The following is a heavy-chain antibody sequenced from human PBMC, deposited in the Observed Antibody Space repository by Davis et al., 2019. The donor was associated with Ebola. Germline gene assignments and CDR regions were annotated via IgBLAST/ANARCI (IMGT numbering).Heavy chain of an antibody. Sequence: PGGSLRLSCAASEFTFSNYAMSWVRQAPGKGLEWVSDMSGSGDSVYYADSVKGRFTISRDNAKNTLYLQMNSLRAEDTAVYYCARGGTTVTTPLDYWGQGTLVTVSS. J-gene: IGHJ4*02. CDR1: EFTFSNYA. D-gene: IGHD4-17*01. V-gene: IGHV3-23*01. CDR3: ARGGTTVTTPLDY. CDR2: MSGSGDSV.